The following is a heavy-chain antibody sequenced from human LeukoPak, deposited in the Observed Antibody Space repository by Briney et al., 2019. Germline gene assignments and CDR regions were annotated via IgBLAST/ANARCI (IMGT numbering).Heavy chain of an antibody. J-gene: IGHJ4*02. Sequence: KPSETLSLTCAVYGXSFNNYYWTWIRQCPGKGLEWIGEINHSGSTNYNPSLKSRVTISVHTSKNQFSLKLTSVTAADTAVYYCARGFELDYVWGTYRYYFDYWGQGTLVTVSS. V-gene: IGHV4-34*01. CDR3: ARGFELDYVWGTYRYYFDY. D-gene: IGHD3-16*02. CDR2: INHSGST. CDR1: GXSFNNYY.